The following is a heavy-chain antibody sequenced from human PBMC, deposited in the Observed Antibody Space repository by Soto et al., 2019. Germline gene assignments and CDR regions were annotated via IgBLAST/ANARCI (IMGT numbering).Heavy chain of an antibody. CDR1: GFTVSNNY. CDR3: GTRPGGGGY. Sequence: EVQLVESGGGLIQPGGSLRLSCAVSGFTVSNNYMSWVRQAPGKGLEGVSVIYSGGYTAYGDSVKGRFTISRDNSKNTLFSQRTGRSAADPAVFHWGTRPGGGGYWGQGTLVTVSS. CDR2: IYSGGYT. V-gene: IGHV3-53*01. D-gene: IGHD3-10*01. J-gene: IGHJ4*02.